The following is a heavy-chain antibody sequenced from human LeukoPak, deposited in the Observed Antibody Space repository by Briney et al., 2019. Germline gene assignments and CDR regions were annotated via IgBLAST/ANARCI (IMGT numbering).Heavy chain of an antibody. Sequence: GGSLRLSCAASGFTFSSYSMNWVRQAPGKGLEWVSSISSSSSYIYCADSVKGRFTISRDNAKNSLYLQMNSLRAEDTAVYYCARDPPGVYGSGSYYPKADYWGQGTLVTVSS. J-gene: IGHJ4*02. CDR3: ARDPPGVYGSGSYYPKADY. CDR2: ISSSSSYI. CDR1: GFTFSSYS. V-gene: IGHV3-21*01. D-gene: IGHD3-10*01.